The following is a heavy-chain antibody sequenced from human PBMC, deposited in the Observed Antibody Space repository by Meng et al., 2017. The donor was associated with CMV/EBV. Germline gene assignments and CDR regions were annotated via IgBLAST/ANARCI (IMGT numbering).Heavy chain of an antibody. CDR1: GFTFSSYS. V-gene: IGHV3-48*04. CDR2: ISSSSSTI. CDR3: ARDPGVVVTNYFDY. D-gene: IGHD3-22*01. J-gene: IGHJ4*02. Sequence: GESLKISCAASGFTFSSYSMNWVRQAPGEGLEWVSYISSSSSTIYYADSVKGRFTISRDNAKNSLYLQMNSLSAEDTAVYYCARDPGVVVTNYFDYWGQGTLVTVSS.